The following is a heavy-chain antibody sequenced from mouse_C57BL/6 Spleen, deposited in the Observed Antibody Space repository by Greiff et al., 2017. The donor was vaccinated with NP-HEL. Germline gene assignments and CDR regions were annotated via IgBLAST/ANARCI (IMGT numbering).Heavy chain of an antibody. CDR2: IYPGDGDT. J-gene: IGHJ4*01. CDR1: GYAFSSSW. Sequence: LQESGPELVKPGASVKISCKASGYAFSSSWMNWVKQRPGKGLEWIGRIYPGDGDTNYNGKFKGKATLTADKSSSTAYMQLSSLTSEDSAVYFCARSGGNYPYAMDYWGQGTSVTVSS. D-gene: IGHD2-1*01. V-gene: IGHV1-82*01. CDR3: ARSGGNYPYAMDY.